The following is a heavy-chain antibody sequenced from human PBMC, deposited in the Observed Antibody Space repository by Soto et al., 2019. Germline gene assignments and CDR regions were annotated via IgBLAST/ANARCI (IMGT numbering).Heavy chain of an antibody. J-gene: IGHJ5*01. D-gene: IGHD4-17*01. CDR3: ARRQAGDYGHWFES. CDR2: ISYSGSSI. CDR1: GCAINLYY. Sequence: SDTLSLTFTVYGCAINLYYWSWLRQPPGKGLEWVASISYSGSSINYSPSLKSRVTISVDTSNNQFSLKVNSVTASDTAVYYCARRQAGDYGHWFESWGQGILVSVSS. V-gene: IGHV4-59*08.